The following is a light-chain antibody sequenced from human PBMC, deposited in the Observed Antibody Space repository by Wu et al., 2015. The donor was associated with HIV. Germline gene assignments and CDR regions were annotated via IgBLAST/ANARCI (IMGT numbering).Light chain of an antibody. CDR1: HYVSDY. CDR3: QQYGSSPRYS. Sequence: ETVLTQSPATLSLSIGERATLSCTTSHYVSDYVAWYHQRPGQAPRLVIYDTSKRAVGIPDRFSGSGSGTDFTLTITRLEPEDFAVYYCQQYGSSPRYSFGQGTKLEIK. V-gene: IGKV3-20*01. J-gene: IGKJ2*03. CDR2: DTS.